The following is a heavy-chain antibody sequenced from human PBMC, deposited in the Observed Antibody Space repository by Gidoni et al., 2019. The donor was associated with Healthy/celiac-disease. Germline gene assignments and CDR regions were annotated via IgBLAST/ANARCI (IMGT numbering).Heavy chain of an antibody. CDR2: IYYSGNT. CDR3: ARGGRFDWFTRENYYYMDV. CDR1: GGSIISHY. D-gene: IGHD3-9*01. V-gene: IGHV4-59*11. J-gene: IGHJ6*03. Sequence: QVQLQESGPGLVKPSETLSLTCTVSGGSIISHYWTWIRQPRGKGLEWIGYIYYSGNTNYNPSLKSRVTISVDTSKNQFSLKLSSVTAADTAVYYCARGGRFDWFTRENYYYMDVWGKGTTVTVSS.